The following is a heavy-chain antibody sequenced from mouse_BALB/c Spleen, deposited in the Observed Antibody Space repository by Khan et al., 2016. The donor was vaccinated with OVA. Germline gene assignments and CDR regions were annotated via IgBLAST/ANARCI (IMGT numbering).Heavy chain of an antibody. CDR2: INPTSGYT. Sequence: QVRLQQSGAELAKPGASVKMSCKASGYTFTSYWMHWIKQRPGQGLEWIGYINPTSGYTDYNQKFKDKSTLTADKSSSTAYMQLNSLTSDGSAVYYCARDRIDYGGQGTTLTVSS. V-gene: IGHV1-7*01. CDR1: GYTFTSYW. CDR3: ARDRIDY. J-gene: IGHJ2*01.